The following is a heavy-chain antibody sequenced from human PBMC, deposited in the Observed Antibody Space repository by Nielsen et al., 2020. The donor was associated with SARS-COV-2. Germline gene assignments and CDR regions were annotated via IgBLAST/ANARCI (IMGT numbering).Heavy chain of an antibody. V-gene: IGHV3-20*04. D-gene: IGHD3-10*01. CDR3: ATLLPSYGMDV. J-gene: IGHJ6*02. CDR1: GFIFSSYA. Sequence: GESLKISCTASGFIFSSYAMSWVRQAPGKGLEWVSGINWNGGSTGYADSVKGRFTISRDNAKNSLYLQMNSLRAEDTALYYCATLLPSYGMDVWGQGTTVTVSS. CDR2: INWNGGST.